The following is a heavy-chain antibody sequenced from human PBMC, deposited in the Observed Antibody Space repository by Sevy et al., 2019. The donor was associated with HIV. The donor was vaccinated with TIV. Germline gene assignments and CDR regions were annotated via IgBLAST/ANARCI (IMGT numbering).Heavy chain of an antibody. D-gene: IGHD6-25*01. V-gene: IGHV1-2*06. CDR2: INPNSGGT. Sequence: ASVKVSCKASGYTFTGYYMHWVRQAPGQGLEWMGRINPNSGGTNYAQKFQGRVTMTRDTSISTAYMELSRLRSDDTAVYYCARDSLWVAAAHSGRVAAFGMDVWGQGTTVTVSS. J-gene: IGHJ6*02. CDR1: GYTFTGYY. CDR3: ARDSLWVAAAHSGRVAAFGMDV.